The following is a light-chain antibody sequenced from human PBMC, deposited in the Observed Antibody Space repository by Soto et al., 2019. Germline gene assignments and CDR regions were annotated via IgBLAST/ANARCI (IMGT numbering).Light chain of an antibody. CDR1: QSISSW. CDR3: QQYNSYPYP. J-gene: IGKJ2*01. V-gene: IGKV1-5*03. Sequence: DIQMTQSPSTLSASVGDRVTITCRASQSISSWLAWYQQKPGKAPKLLIYKASSLESGVPSRFSGSGSGTEYTLTISILQPDDFATYYCQQYNSYPYPFGQGTQLEIK. CDR2: KAS.